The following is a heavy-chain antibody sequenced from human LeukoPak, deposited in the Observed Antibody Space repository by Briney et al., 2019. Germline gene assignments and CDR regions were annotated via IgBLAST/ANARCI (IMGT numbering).Heavy chain of an antibody. V-gene: IGHV3-21*01. CDR3: ARRHYYDSSGNFFDY. J-gene: IGHJ4*02. Sequence: GGSLRLSGAASGFTVSSYTMNWVRQAPGKGLEWVSSISSSSGYIYYADSVKGRFTISRDNAKNSLSLQMNSLRAEDTAVYYCARRHYYDSSGNFFDYWGQGTLVTVSS. CDR1: GFTVSSYT. D-gene: IGHD3-22*01. CDR2: ISSSSGYI.